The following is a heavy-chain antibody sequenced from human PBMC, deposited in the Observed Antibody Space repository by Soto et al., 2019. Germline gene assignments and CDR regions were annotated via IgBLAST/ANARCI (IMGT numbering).Heavy chain of an antibody. V-gene: IGHV1-18*01. J-gene: IGHJ6*02. Sequence: GASVKVSCKASGYTFTSYGISWVRQAPGQGLEWMGWISAYNGNTNYAQKLQGRVTMTTDTSTDTAYMELSSLRSEDTAVYYCATDSLRSATVTQYYYYYYGMDVWGQGTTVTVSS. CDR2: ISAYNGNT. CDR3: ATDSLRSATVTQYYYYYYGMDV. D-gene: IGHD5-18*01. CDR1: GYTFTSYG.